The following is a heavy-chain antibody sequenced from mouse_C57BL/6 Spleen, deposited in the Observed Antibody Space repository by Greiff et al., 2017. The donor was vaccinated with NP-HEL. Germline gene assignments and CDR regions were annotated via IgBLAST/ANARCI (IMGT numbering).Heavy chain of an antibody. V-gene: IGHV1-5*01. D-gene: IGHD1-1*01. Sequence: EVQVVESGTVLARPGASVKMSCKTSGYTFTSYWMHWVKQRPGQGLEWIGAIYPGNSDTSYNQKFKGKAKLTAVTSASTAYMELSSLTNEDSAVYYCTRSDYYGSSPYWYFDVWGTGTTVTVSS. CDR2: IYPGNSDT. CDR3: TRSDYYGSSPYWYFDV. CDR1: GYTFTSYW. J-gene: IGHJ1*03.